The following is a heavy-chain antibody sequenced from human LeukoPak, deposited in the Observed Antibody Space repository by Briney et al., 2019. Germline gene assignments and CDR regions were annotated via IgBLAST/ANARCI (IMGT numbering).Heavy chain of an antibody. J-gene: IGHJ3*02. D-gene: IGHD4-17*01. V-gene: IGHV1-24*01. CDR3: ATATVTTAFDI. CDR1: GYTLTELS. Sequence: ASVKVSCKVSGYTLTELSMHWVRQAPGKGLEWMGGFDPEDGETIYAQKFQGRVTTTEDTSTDTAYMELSSLRSEDTAVYYCATATVTTAFDIWGQGTMVTVSS. CDR2: FDPEDGET.